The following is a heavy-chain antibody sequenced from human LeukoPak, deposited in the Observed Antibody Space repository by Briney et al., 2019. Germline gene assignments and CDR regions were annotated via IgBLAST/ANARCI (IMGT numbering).Heavy chain of an antibody. CDR2: INHSGNT. Sequence: SETLSLTCAVYGGSFSSYYWSWIRQPPGKGLEWIGEINHSGNTNYNPSLKSRVTISVDTSKNQFSLKLSPVTAADTAVYYCARDPVVPTAMGFDYWGQGTLVTVSS. D-gene: IGHD2-2*01. V-gene: IGHV4-34*01. J-gene: IGHJ4*02. CDR1: GGSFSSYY. CDR3: ARDPVVPTAMGFDY.